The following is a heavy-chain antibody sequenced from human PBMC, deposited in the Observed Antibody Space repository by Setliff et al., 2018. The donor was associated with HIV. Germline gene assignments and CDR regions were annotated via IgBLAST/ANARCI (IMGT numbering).Heavy chain of an antibody. V-gene: IGHV3-7*05. D-gene: IGHD7-27*01. CDR1: GFTFSNNW. Sequence: QPGGSLRLSCAASGFTFSNNWMAWVRLAPGKGLEWVANIKQDGSVKNYVDSVRGRFTISRDNAENSLYLQMNSLRVEDTAVYYCARPLGRGLDYWGQGILVTVSS. J-gene: IGHJ4*02. CDR2: IKQDGSVK. CDR3: ARPLGRGLDY.